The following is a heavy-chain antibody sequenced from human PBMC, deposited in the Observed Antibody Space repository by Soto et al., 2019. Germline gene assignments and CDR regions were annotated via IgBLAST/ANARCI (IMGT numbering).Heavy chain of an antibody. CDR1: EFTFSNYA. CDR3: ARGPSYSDSYFDH. V-gene: IGHV3-30*03. CDR2: ISYDGNNK. Sequence: QVHLVESGGGAVQPGGSRRLSFAASEFTFSNYAMHWVRQAPGKCLQWLAVISYDGNNKYYADSVEGRFTISRDNSMNTVYLHMTSLRLDDTAVYYCARGPSYSDSYFDHWGQGTLVTVSS. D-gene: IGHD4-17*01. J-gene: IGHJ4*02.